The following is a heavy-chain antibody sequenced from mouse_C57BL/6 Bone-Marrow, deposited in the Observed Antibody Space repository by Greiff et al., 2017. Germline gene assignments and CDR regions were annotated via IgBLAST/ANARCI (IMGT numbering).Heavy chain of an antibody. CDR1: GYTFTSYW. CDR3: ARCLGRDYHAMDY. V-gene: IGHV1-64*01. CDR2: IHPNSGST. Sequence: VQLQQPGAELVKPGASVKLSCKASGYTFTSYWMHWVKQRPGQGLEWIGMIHPNSGSTNYNEKFKSKATLTVDKSSSTAYMQLSSLTSEDSAVYYCARCLGRDYHAMDYWGQGTSVTVSS. D-gene: IGHD4-1*01. J-gene: IGHJ4*01.